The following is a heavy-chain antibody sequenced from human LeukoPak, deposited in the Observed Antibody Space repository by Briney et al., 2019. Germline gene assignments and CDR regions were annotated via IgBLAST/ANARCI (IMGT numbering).Heavy chain of an antibody. J-gene: IGHJ4*02. Sequence: PSETLSLTCAVYGGSFSGYYWSWIRQPPGKGLEWIGYIYYSGSTNYNPSLKSRVTISVDTSKNQFSLKLSSVTAADTAVYYCASGRDGYNSNWGQGTLVTVSS. CDR2: IYYSGST. CDR1: GGSFSGYY. CDR3: ASGRDGYNSN. D-gene: IGHD5-24*01. V-gene: IGHV4-59*01.